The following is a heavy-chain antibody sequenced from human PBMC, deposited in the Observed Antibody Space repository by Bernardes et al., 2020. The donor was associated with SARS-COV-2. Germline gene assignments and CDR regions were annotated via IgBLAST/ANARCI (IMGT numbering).Heavy chain of an antibody. CDR3: ARDPPITTDYGLDV. J-gene: IGHJ6*02. D-gene: IGHD4-4*01. CDR2: VYTSGRT. V-gene: IGHV3-66*01. CDR1: GFTVSSNY. Sequence: GGSLRLCCAASGFTVSSNYMSWVRQAPGKGLEWVSFVYTSGRTYYADSMKGRFTISRDDSKNTVYLQMNSLRAEDTAVYYCARDPPITTDYGLDVWGQGTTVTVSS.